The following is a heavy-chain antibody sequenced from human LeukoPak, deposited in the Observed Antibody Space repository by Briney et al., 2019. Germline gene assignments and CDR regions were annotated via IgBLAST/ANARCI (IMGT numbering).Heavy chain of an antibody. CDR2: IYHSGST. Sequence: PSQTLSLTCTVSGGSISSGGYYWSWIRQPPGKGLEWIGYIYHSGSTYYNPSLKSRVTISVDTSKNQFSLKLSSVTAADTAVYYCAREVTTGDTQYYFDYWGQGTLVTVSS. D-gene: IGHD4-11*01. CDR3: AREVTTGDTQYYFDY. CDR1: GGSISSGGYY. J-gene: IGHJ4*02. V-gene: IGHV4-30-2*01.